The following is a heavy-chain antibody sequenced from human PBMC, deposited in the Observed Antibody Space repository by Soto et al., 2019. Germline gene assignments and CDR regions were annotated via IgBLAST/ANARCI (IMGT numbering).Heavy chain of an antibody. D-gene: IGHD3-16*01. J-gene: IGHJ3*02. CDR1: GFTFSGST. CDR2: IRSKTDNYAT. V-gene: IGHV3-73*01. Sequence: PGGSLRLSCAASGFTFSGSTVHWVRQASGKGLEWVGRIRSKTDNYATAYAASVTGRFTISRDDSQNTAFLQMNSLKTEDTAVYYCASHVMIPRDIWGQGTVVTVSS. CDR3: ASHVMIPRDI.